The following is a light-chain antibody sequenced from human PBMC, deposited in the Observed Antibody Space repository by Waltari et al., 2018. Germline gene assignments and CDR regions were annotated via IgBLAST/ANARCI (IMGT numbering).Light chain of an antibody. J-gene: IGKJ4*01. Sequence: EVVMTQSPATLSVSPGERANLSCRASQSVNNNLAWYQQKPGQAPRLLIYGASTRATGIPARFSGSGSGTEFTLTISSLQSEDFAVYYCQQYNNWPPLTFGGGTKVEIK. CDR3: QQYNNWPPLT. V-gene: IGKV3-15*01. CDR2: GAS. CDR1: QSVNNN.